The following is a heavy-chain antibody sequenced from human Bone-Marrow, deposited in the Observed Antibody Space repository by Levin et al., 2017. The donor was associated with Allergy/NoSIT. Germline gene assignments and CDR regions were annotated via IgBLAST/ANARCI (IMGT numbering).Heavy chain of an antibody. Sequence: GESLKISCAASGFDFSSYTIHWVRQAPGKGLDWVALISFDGSTTYYADSVKGRFTVSRDNSKNTLYLQMNSLRPEDTAVYYCARDRRYLVRQYYFDYWSQGTLVTVSS. D-gene: IGHD3-10*01. CDR2: ISFDGSTT. CDR3: ARDRRYLVRQYYFDY. J-gene: IGHJ4*02. V-gene: IGHV3-30-3*01. CDR1: GFDFSSYT.